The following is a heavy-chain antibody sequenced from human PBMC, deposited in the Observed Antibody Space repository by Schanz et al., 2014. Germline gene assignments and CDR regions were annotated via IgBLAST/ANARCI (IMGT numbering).Heavy chain of an antibody. CDR1: GFTFSDYS. J-gene: IGHJ4*02. Sequence: EVQLVESGGGLVQPGGSLRLSCAASGFTFSDYSMNWVRQAPGRGLEWVSYISGSSRTIYYADSVKGRFTMSRDNAKNSVFLQMNSLRAEDTAVYYCVRDSFFAFDYWGQGTLVTVSS. CDR3: VRDSFFAFDY. CDR2: ISGSSRTI. V-gene: IGHV3-48*01. D-gene: IGHD3-3*01.